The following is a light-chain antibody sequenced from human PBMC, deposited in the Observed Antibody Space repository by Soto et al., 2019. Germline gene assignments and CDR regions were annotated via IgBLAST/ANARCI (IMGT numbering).Light chain of an antibody. CDR2: RND. J-gene: IGLJ3*02. CDR3: ATRDDSLSGHWL. V-gene: IGLV1-47*01. CDR1: SSTIGSNY. Sequence: QSVLTQPPSASGTPGQRVTISCSGTSSTIGSNYVNWYQHLPGTAPKLLIYRNDQRPSGVPDRFSGSKSGTSASLAISGLRSEDEADYYCATRDDSLSGHWLFGGGTKLTVL.